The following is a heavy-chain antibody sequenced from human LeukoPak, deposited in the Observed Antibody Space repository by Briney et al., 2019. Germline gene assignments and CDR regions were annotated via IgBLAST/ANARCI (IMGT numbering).Heavy chain of an antibody. CDR3: ARDGSSGYYSRLDAFDI. J-gene: IGHJ3*02. CDR1: GFTFSSYS. V-gene: IGHV3-21*01. Sequence: GGSLRLSCAASGFTFSSYSMNWVRQAPGKGLEWVSSISGSSTYIYYADSVKGRFTISRDNAKNSLYLQMNSLRAEDTAVYYCARDGSSGYYSRLDAFDIWGQGTMVTVSS. D-gene: IGHD3-22*01. CDR2: ISGSSTYI.